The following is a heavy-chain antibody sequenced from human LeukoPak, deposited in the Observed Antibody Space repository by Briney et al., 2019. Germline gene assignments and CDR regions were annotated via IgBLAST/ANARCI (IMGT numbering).Heavy chain of an antibody. J-gene: IGHJ4*02. Sequence: GGSLRLSCAASGFTFSNYAMHWVRQTPGKGLEWVAVISYDGGNKYYADSVKGRFTISRDNSKNTLFLQMNSLRAEDTAVYYCARGGTTLVGAQIDYWGQGTLVTVSS. D-gene: IGHD1-26*01. CDR2: ISYDGGNK. CDR1: GFTFSNYA. V-gene: IGHV3-30-3*01. CDR3: ARGGTTLVGAQIDY.